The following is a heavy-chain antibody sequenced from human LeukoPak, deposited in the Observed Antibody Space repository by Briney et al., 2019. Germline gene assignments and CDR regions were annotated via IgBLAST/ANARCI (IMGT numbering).Heavy chain of an antibody. D-gene: IGHD5/OR15-5a*01. J-gene: IGHJ4*02. CDR2: TYHTGTT. Sequence: NPSETLSLTCAVSGDSISGSNWWTWVRQPPGKGLEWIGETYHTGTTNYDPSLESRVTISLDKSKNQLSLRLSSVTAADTAVYYCARIVYTSTSNWAPLFDYWGQGTLVTVSS. CDR1: GDSISGSNW. V-gene: IGHV4-4*02. CDR3: ARIVYTSTSNWAPLFDY.